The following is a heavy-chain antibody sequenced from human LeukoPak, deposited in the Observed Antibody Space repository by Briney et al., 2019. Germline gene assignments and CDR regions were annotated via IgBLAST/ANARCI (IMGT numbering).Heavy chain of an antibody. D-gene: IGHD3-3*01. CDR1: GGSFSGYY. V-gene: IGHV4-34*01. J-gene: IGHJ4*02. CDR2: INHSGST. Sequence: SETLSLTCAVYGGSFSGYYWSWIRQPPGKGLEWIGEINHSGSTNYNPSLKSRVTISVDTSKNQFSLKLSSVTAADTAVYYCASRLYDFWSGYSSRTFDYWGQGTLVTVSS. CDR3: ASRLYDFWSGYSSRTFDY.